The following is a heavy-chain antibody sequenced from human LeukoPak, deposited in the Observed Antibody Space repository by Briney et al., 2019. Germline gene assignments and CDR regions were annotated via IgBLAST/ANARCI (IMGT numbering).Heavy chain of an antibody. J-gene: IGHJ4*02. V-gene: IGHV3-43*01. CDR2: ISWDGGST. D-gene: IGHD2-21*02. CDR1: GFTFDDYT. CDR3: AKAIVVVTARMSGFDY. Sequence: GGSLRLSCAASGFTFDDYTMHWVRQPSGMGLQWVSLISWDGGSTYYADSVKGRFTISRDNSKNSLYLQMNSLRTEDTALYYCAKAIVVVTARMSGFDYWGQGTLVTVSS.